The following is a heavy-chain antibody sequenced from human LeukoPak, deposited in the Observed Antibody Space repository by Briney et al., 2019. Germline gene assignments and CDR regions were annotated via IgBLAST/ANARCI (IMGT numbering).Heavy chain of an antibody. J-gene: IGHJ6*02. Sequence: GGSLRLSCAASGFTVSSNYMSWVRQAPGKGLEWVSVIYSGGSTYYADSVKGRFTISRDNSKNTLYLQMNSLRAEDTAVYYCARDRAYYGMDVWGQGTTVTVSS. V-gene: IGHV3-53*01. CDR1: GFTVSSNY. CDR3: ARDRAYYGMDV. CDR2: IYSGGST.